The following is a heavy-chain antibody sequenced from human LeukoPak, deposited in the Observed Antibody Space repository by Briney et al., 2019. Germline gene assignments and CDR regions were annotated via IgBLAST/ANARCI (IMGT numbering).Heavy chain of an antibody. D-gene: IGHD3-10*01. V-gene: IGHV4-39*07. CDR1: GGSISSSSYY. J-gene: IGHJ4*02. CDR3: ARYYGSGSYYTY. Sequence: SETLSLTCTVSGGSISSSSYYWGWIRQPPGKGLEWIGSIYYSGSTYYNPSLKSRVTISVDTSKNQFSLKLSSVTAADTAVYYCARYYGSGSYYTYWGQGTLVTVSS. CDR2: IYYSGST.